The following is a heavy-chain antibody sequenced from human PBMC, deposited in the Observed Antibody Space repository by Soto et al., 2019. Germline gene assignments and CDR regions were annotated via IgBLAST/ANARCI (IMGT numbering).Heavy chain of an antibody. V-gene: IGHV3-15*01. CDR1: GFTFIYAW. Sequence: EVQLVESGGGLVKPGGSLRLSCEASGFTFIYAWMSWVRQAPGKGLEWVGHIKSNTDGGTTDYASPVNGRFTISRDDSKTTLYLQMSSLKTEDTAVYYCTPDPILAAAGVSDPWGQGTLVTVYS. D-gene: IGHD6-13*01. CDR2: IKSNTDGGTT. CDR3: TPDPILAAAGVSDP. J-gene: IGHJ5*02.